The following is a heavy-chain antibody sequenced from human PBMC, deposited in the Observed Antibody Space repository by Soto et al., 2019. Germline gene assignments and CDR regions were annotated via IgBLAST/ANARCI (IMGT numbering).Heavy chain of an antibody. CDR3: ARELKEPGSYYYYGLDV. J-gene: IGHJ6*02. CDR1: GGTFNGFG. D-gene: IGHD3-10*01. V-gene: IGHV1-69*18. CDR2: IIPIIATT. Sequence: QVQLVQSGAEVKKPGSSVRVSCQTSGGTFNGFGVAWVRQAPGQGLEWMGTIIPIIATTKYAQNFQGRVTITADASTGTASLDPSSLRSEDTAVYYCARELKEPGSYYYYGLDVWGLGTTVTVSS.